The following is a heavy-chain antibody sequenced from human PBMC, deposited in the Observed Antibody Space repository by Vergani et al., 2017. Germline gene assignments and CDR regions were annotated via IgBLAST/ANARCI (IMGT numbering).Heavy chain of an antibody. CDR2: ISSSSSTI. CDR1: GFTSSSYS. V-gene: IGHV3-48*01. Sequence: EVQLVESGGGLVQPGGSLRLSCVASGFTSSSYSMNWVRQAPGKGLEWVSYISSSSSTIFYADSVKGRFTISRDNAKNSLYLQMNSLRAEDTAVYYCANLYCSGGSCPEWGQGTMVTVSS. D-gene: IGHD2-15*01. J-gene: IGHJ3*01. CDR3: ANLYCSGGSCPE.